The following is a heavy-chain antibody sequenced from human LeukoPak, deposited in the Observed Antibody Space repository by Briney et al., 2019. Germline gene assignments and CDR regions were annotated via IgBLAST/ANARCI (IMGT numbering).Heavy chain of an antibody. CDR2: ISYDGSNK. J-gene: IGHJ4*02. D-gene: IGHD3-22*01. V-gene: IGHV3-30*18. CDR3: AKGATMIVVEGIFDY. CDR1: GFTFSSYG. Sequence: GGSLRLSCAASGFTFSSYGMHWVRQAPGKGLEWGAVISYDGSNKYYADSVKGRFTISRDNSKNTLYLQMNSLRAEDTAVYYCAKGATMIVVEGIFDYWGQGTLVTVSS.